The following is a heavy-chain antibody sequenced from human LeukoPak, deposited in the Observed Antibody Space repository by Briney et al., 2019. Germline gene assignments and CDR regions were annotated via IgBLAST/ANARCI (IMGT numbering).Heavy chain of an antibody. V-gene: IGHV3-21*01. CDR3: ARGSRLRVFERDAFDI. J-gene: IGHJ3*02. CDR1: GFTFSSYS. CDR2: ISSSSSYI. D-gene: IGHD3-16*01. Sequence: PGGSLRLSWAASGFTFSSYSMNWVRQAPGQGPELVSSISSSSSYILYADLGKGRFTIFRDHVQNSMYLEMNSLRTEDQAGDFLARGSRLRVFERDAFDIWGQATMVTVSS.